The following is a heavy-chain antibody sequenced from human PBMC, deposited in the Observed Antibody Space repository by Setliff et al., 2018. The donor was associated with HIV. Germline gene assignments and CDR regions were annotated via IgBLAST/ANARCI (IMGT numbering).Heavy chain of an antibody. CDR1: GYTFTSYG. CDR2: ISAYNGNT. J-gene: IGHJ4*02. V-gene: IGHV1-18*01. D-gene: IGHD3-9*01. Sequence: ASVKVSCKTSGYTFTSYGITWVRQAPGQGLEWMGWISAYNGNTDYAQKFQDRVAVTTDTSTSTAYMELRSLRSDDTALYYCARKYYDILTGYYAADYWGQGTLVTVSS. CDR3: ARKYYDILTGYYAADY.